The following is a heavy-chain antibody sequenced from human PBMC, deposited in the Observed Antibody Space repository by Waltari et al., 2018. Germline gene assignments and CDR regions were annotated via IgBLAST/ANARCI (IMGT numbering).Heavy chain of an antibody. CDR2: ITHSGST. CDR3: AREVDYIWGSYRKGGWFDP. D-gene: IGHD3-16*02. J-gene: IGHJ5*02. CDR1: GGSFSGYH. Sequence: QVQLQQWAAGLLKPSETLSLTCAVYGGSFSGYHWSWILQPPGKGLEWIGEITHSGSTNYNPSLKSRVTISVDTSKNQFSLKLSSVTAADTAVYYCAREVDYIWGSYRKGGWFDPWGQGTLVTVSS. V-gene: IGHV4-34*01.